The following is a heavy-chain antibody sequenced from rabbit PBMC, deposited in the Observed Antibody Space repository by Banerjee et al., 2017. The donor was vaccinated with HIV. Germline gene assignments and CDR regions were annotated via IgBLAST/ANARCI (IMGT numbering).Heavy chain of an antibody. CDR3: ARDLGVGDGTGDYDL. J-gene: IGHJ4*01. V-gene: IGHV1S40*01. Sequence: QSLEESGGDLVKPGASLTLTCTASGFSFSSSYWICWVRQAPGKGLEWIACIYAGSSGSNYYASWAKGRFTISKTSSTTVTLQMTSLTAADTATYFCARDLGVGDGTGDYDLWGPGTLVTV. CDR1: GFSFSSSYW. D-gene: IGHD7-1*01. CDR2: IYAGSSGSN.